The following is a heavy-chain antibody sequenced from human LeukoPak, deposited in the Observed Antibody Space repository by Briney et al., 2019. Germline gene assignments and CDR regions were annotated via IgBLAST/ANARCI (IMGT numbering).Heavy chain of an antibody. Sequence: SETVSLTCAVSGGSFSDDYWSWIRQPPGKGLEWIGEINHGGDTNYNSSLQSRVTLSVDTSRNQFSLILSSVAAADTAVYYCASNKYPVQAFDIWGQGTMVTVSS. CDR3: ASNKYPVQAFDI. J-gene: IGHJ3*02. CDR2: INHGGDT. D-gene: IGHD1/OR15-1a*01. CDR1: GGSFSDDY. V-gene: IGHV4-34*01.